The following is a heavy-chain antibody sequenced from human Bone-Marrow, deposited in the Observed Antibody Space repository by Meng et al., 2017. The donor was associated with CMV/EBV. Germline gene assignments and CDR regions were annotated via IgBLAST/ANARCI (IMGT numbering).Heavy chain of an antibody. V-gene: IGHV3-23*01. CDR3: ATSIAAAGTGFDY. CDR2: ISGSGGST. D-gene: IGHD6-13*01. CDR1: GFTFSIYT. J-gene: IGHJ4*02. Sequence: EVQMLASGGGLVQPGGSLSLSCAASGFTFSIYTMSWVRQAPGKGLEWVSSISGSGGSTYYADSVKGRFTISRDNSNNTLYLQMNSLRAEDTAVYYCATSIAAAGTGFDYWAQGALVTVSS.